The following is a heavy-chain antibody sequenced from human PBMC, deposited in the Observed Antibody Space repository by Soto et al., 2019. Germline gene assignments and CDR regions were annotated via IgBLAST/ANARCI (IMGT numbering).Heavy chain of an antibody. D-gene: IGHD6-13*01. Sequence: EVQLVESGGGLVQSGGSLRLSCAATGFSISNYWMSWVRQGAGKGPEWVANIKQDASEKYYVDSVKGRFTISRDNAENSLYLQMTSLRAEDTAVYHCARSLSAIPGKSWGQGTLVTVSS. J-gene: IGHJ5*02. V-gene: IGHV3-7*05. CDR3: ARSLSAIPGKS. CDR2: IKQDASEK. CDR1: GFSISNYW.